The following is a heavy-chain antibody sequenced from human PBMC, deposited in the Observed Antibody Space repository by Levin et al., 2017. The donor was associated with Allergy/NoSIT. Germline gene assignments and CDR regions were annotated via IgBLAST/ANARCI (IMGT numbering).Heavy chain of an antibody. J-gene: IGHJ5*02. D-gene: IGHD6-13*01. CDR2: IIPIFGTA. CDR3: AREGPGIAAAGTGNWFDP. CDR1: GGTFSSYA. V-gene: IGHV1-69*13. Sequence: SVKVSCKASGGTFSSYAISWVRQAPGQGLEWMGGIIPIFGTANYAQKFQGRVTITADESTSTAYMELSSLRSEDTAVYYCAREGPGIAAAGTGNWFDPWGQGTLVTVSS.